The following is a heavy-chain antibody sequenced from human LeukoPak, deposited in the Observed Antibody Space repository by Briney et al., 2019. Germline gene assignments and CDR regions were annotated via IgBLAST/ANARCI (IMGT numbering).Heavy chain of an antibody. V-gene: IGHV1-8*03. CDR1: GYTFTSYD. CDR2: MNPNSGNT. D-gene: IGHD3-3*01. Sequence: ASVKVSCKASGYTFTSYDINWVRQATGQGLEWMGWMNPNSGNTGYAQKFQGRVTITRNTSISTAYMELSSLRSEDTAVYYCARGHVNDFWCGYWRYYYYYMDVWGKGTTVTVSS. J-gene: IGHJ6*03. CDR3: ARGHVNDFWCGYWRYYYYYMDV.